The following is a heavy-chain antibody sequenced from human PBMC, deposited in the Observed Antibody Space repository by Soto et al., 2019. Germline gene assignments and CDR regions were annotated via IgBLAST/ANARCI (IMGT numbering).Heavy chain of an antibody. V-gene: IGHV1-69*13. CDR1: GGTFSSYA. CDR2: IIPIFGTA. CDR3: ARAWGFPYYFDY. D-gene: IGHD7-27*01. J-gene: IGHJ4*02. Sequence: SVKLSCKASGGTFSSYAISWVRQAPGQGLEWMGGIIPIFGTANYAQKFQGRVTITADESTSTAYMELSSLRSEDTAVYYCARAWGFPYYFDYWGQGTLVTVSS.